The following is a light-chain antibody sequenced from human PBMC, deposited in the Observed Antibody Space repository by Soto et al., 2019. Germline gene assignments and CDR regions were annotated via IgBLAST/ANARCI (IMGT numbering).Light chain of an antibody. CDR2: EVS. V-gene: IGLV2-18*02. CDR3: SSYTSSSTFVV. Sequence: QSALTQPPSVSGSPGQSVTISCTGTSNDVGSYNRVSWYQQPPGTAPKLMISEVSNRPSGVPDRFSGSKSGNTASLTISGLRAGDEEDDYCSSYTSSSTFVVFGGGTKLTVL. CDR1: SNDVGSYNR. J-gene: IGLJ2*01.